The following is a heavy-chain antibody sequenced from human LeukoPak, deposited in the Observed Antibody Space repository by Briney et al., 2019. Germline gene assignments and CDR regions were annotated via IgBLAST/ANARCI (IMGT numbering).Heavy chain of an antibody. V-gene: IGHV4-34*01. J-gene: IGHJ4*02. Sequence: SETLSLTCAVYGGSFSGYYWSWIRQPPGKGLEWIGEINHSGSTNYNPSLKSRVTISVDTSKNQFSLKLSSVTAADTAVYYCARRIVVPAARGFSFDYWGQGTLVTVS. CDR2: INHSGST. CDR3: ARRIVVPAARGFSFDY. D-gene: IGHD2-2*01. CDR1: GGSFSGYY.